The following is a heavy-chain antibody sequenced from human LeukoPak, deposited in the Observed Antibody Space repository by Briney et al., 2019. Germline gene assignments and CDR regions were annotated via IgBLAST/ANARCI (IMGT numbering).Heavy chain of an antibody. Sequence: PSETLSLTCSVSGDSISDSYWNWIRQPPGGRLEWIGYISDSGRTNYNPSLKSRVTISVDTSKNQFSLKLSSVTAADTAVYYCARAEIHEYFQHWGQGTLVTVSS. D-gene: IGHD5-24*01. V-gene: IGHV4-59*12. CDR1: GDSISDSY. CDR2: ISDSGRT. CDR3: ARAEIHEYFQH. J-gene: IGHJ1*01.